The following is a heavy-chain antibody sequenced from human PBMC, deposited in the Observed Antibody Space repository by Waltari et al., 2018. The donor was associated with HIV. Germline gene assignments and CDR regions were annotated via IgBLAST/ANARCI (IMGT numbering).Heavy chain of an antibody. J-gene: IGHJ4*02. CDR3: SAGDFWSGYRDY. CDR2: IKSKTDGGTT. CDR1: GFTFSNAW. V-gene: IGHV3-15*01. Sequence: EVQLVESGGGLVKPGGSLRLSCAASGFTFSNAWMRWVRQATGKGLEWVGRIKSKTDGGTTDYAAPVKGRFTISRDDSKNTLYLQMTSLKTEDTAVYYCSAGDFWSGYRDYWGQGTLVTVSS. D-gene: IGHD3-3*01.